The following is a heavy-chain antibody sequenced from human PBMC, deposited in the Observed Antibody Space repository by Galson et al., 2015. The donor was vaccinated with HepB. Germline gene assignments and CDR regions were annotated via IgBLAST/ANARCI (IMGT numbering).Heavy chain of an antibody. CDR1: GYTFISYA. J-gene: IGHJ4*02. CDR3: ARDRYCTDGVCSGSFDY. CDR2: INAGNGNT. V-gene: IGHV1-3*01. D-gene: IGHD2-8*01. Sequence: SVKVSCKASGYTFISYAMHWVRQAPGQRLEWMGWINAGNGNTKYSQKFQGRVTFTRDTFASTAYMELSGLRSEGTAVYYCARDRYCTDGVCSGSFDYWGQGTLVTVSS.